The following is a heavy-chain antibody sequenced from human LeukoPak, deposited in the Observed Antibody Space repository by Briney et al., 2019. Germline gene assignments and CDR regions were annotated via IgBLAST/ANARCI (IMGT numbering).Heavy chain of an antibody. CDR3: ARGRPLITGSPFDY. D-gene: IGHD1-1*01. V-gene: IGHV4-38-2*02. Sequence: SETLSLTCTVSGYSISSGYYWGWIRQPPGKGLEWIGSIYHSGSTDYNPSLKIRVTISVDTSKNQFSLKLSSVTAADTAVYYCARGRPLITGSPFDYWGQGTLVTVSS. CDR1: GYSISSGYY. CDR2: IYHSGST. J-gene: IGHJ4*02.